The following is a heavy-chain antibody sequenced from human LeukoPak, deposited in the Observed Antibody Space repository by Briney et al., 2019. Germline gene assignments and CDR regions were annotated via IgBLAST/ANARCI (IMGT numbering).Heavy chain of an antibody. CDR1: GFTFSSYA. CDR3: ARESDILTGYSHTGGMDV. D-gene: IGHD3-9*01. Sequence: PGGSLRLSCAASGFTFSSYAMHWVRQAPGKGLEWVAVISYDGSNKYYADSVKGRFTISRDNSKSTLYLQMNSLRAEDTAVYYCARESDILTGYSHTGGMDVWGQGTTVTVSS. CDR2: ISYDGSNK. J-gene: IGHJ6*02. V-gene: IGHV3-30-3*01.